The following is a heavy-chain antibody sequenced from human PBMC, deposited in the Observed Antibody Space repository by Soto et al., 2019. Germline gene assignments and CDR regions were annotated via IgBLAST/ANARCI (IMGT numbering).Heavy chain of an antibody. Sequence: DGSLSLSCAACGVTFSSYSMNWVRKVPGKGLEWVSSISSTTNYIYYGDSMKGRFTISRDNAKNSLYLEMNSLRAEDTAVYYCARESEDLTSNFDYWGQGTLVTVSS. CDR1: GVTFSSYS. V-gene: IGHV3-21*06. J-gene: IGHJ4*02. CDR2: ISSTTNYI. CDR3: ARESEDLTSNFDY.